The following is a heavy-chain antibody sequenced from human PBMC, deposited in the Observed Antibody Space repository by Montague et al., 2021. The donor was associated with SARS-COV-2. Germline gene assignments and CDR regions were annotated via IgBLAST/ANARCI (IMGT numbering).Heavy chain of an antibody. CDR3: ARLERYFDSSGSPSAFDF. V-gene: IGHV4-39*02. CDR1: GGSITNNIDY. CDR2: IYYTGNT. J-gene: IGHJ3*01. Sequence: SDTLSLTCTVSGGSITNNIDYWAWIRQPPGKGLEWIGSIYYTGNTYYNPSLKSRVTISVVTSKNHFTLKLSSVTAAETAVYYCARLERYFDSSGSPSAFDFWGQGTKVTVSS. D-gene: IGHD3-22*01.